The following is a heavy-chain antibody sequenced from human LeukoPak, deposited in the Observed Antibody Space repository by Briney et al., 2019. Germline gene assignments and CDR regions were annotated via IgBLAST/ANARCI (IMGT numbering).Heavy chain of an antibody. V-gene: IGHV3-23*01. D-gene: IGHD3-10*01. CDR2: ISGSGIT. Sequence: PGGSLRLSCAASGFTFSNYAMSWVRQAPGKGLEWVSAISGSGITYYADSVKGRFTLSRDNSKNTLYLQMNSLRADDTAVYYCAKVRNYYGSGRRTDAFDIWGQGTMVTVSS. CDR3: AKVRNYYGSGRRTDAFDI. J-gene: IGHJ3*02. CDR1: GFTFSNYA.